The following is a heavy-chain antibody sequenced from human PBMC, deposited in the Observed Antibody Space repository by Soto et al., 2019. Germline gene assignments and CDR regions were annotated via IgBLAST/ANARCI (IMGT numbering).Heavy chain of an antibody. Sequence: SLRLSCAASGFTFSSYAMHWVRQAPGKGLEWVAVISYDGSNKYYADSVKGRFTISRDNSKNTLYLQMNSLRAEDTAVYYCARGPLGGNWLGYDYWGQGTLVTVS. CDR2: ISYDGSNK. V-gene: IGHV3-30-3*01. CDR1: GFTFSSYA. D-gene: IGHD2-15*01. J-gene: IGHJ4*02. CDR3: ARGPLGGNWLGYDY.